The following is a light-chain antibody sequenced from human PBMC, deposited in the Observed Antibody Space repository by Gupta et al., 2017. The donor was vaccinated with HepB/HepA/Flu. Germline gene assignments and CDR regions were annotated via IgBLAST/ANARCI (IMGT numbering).Light chain of an antibody. CDR2: WAS. CDR3: QRLESTPPCS. J-gene: IGKJ2*04. CDR1: QSVLYSSNNKNY. V-gene: IGKV4-1*01. Sequence: DIVMTQSPDSLAVSLGERATINCKSSQSVLYSSNNKNYLAWYQQKPGQPPKLLIYWASTREAGVPDRFSGSGYGQDLPITISSRHVEDVPLYSFQRLESTPPCSFGQGTKLEIK.